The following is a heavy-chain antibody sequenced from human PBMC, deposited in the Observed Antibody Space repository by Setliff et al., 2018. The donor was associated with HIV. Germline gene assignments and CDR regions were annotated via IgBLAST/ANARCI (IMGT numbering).Heavy chain of an antibody. CDR3: ARLIRTGLLYFDF. J-gene: IGHJ4*02. Sequence: PSESLSLTCTVSGGSINSGGYYWSRIRQHPGKGLEWIGYIYNTGSTYHSPSLESRVTISIDTSKNQFSLKLSSVTAADTAVYFCARLIRTGLLYFDFWGLGTLVTVSS. CDR2: IYNTGST. D-gene: IGHD2-8*02. V-gene: IGHV4-31*03. CDR1: GGSINSGGYY.